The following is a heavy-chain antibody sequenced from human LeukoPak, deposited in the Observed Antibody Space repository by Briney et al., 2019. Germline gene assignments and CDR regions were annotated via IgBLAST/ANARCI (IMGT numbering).Heavy chain of an antibody. CDR1: GFPFSSYW. CDR3: ARDYASDY. CDR2: IKEDGSEK. V-gene: IGHV3-7*01. D-gene: IGHD3-10*01. Sequence: PGGSLRLSCAASGFPFSSYWMSWVRQTLGKGLEWVANIKEDGSEKYYVDSVKGRFTISRDNAKNSLYLQMSSLRAEDTAVYYCARDYASDYWGQGTLVTVSS. J-gene: IGHJ4*02.